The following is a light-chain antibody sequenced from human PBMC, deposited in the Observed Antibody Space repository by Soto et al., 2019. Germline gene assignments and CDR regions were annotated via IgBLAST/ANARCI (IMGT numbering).Light chain of an antibody. CDR1: SSDVGGYNY. CDR2: EVS. Sequence: QSARTQPASLSGSPGQSITISCTGTSSDVGGYNYVSWYQQHPGKAPKLMIYEVSNRPSGVSNRFSGSKSGNTASLTISGLQAEDEADYYCSSYTSSSTLDVFGTGTNVTVL. V-gene: IGLV2-14*01. J-gene: IGLJ1*01. CDR3: SSYTSSSTLDV.